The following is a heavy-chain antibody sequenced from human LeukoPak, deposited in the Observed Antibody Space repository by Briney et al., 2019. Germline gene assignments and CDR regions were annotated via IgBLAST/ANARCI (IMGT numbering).Heavy chain of an antibody. CDR1: GFTFNKYA. D-gene: IGHD2-2*01. J-gene: IGHJ4*02. Sequence: GGSLRLSCAASGFTFNKYAMSWVRQAPGKGLEWVSSLSGSGGDTYYAESVKGRFTISRDNSKNTVYLEMNSLRAEDAAVYYCAKDPYGTRYFDYWGQGTLVTVSS. CDR2: LSGSGGDT. CDR3: AKDPYGTRYFDY. V-gene: IGHV3-23*01.